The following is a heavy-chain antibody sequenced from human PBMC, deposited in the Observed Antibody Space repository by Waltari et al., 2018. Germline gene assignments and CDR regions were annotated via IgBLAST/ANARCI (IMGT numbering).Heavy chain of an antibody. J-gene: IGHJ4*02. CDR2: ISSSSSTI. D-gene: IGHD4-17*01. V-gene: IGHV3-48*01. CDR3: ARDPVPDYGDYRALDY. Sequence: EVQLVESGGGLVQPGGSLRLSCAASGFTFSSYSMNWVRQAPGKGLEWVSYISSSSSTIYYADSVKGRFTISRDNAKNSLYLQMNSLRAEDTAVYYCARDPVPDYGDYRALDYWGQGTLVTVSS. CDR1: GFTFSSYS.